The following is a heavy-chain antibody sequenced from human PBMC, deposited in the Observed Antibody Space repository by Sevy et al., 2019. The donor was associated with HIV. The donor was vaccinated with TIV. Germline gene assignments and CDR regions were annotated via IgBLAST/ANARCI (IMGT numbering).Heavy chain of an antibody. J-gene: IGHJ4*02. V-gene: IGHV3-15*01. CDR1: GFTFSNAW. Sequence: GGSLRLSCTASGFTFSNAWMTWVRQAPGKGLEWVGRIRSISDGGTTDYAAPVKERFTNSRDDSKNTLSLQMNSLKNEVTAVYYCTTGGTFGGVIVDFWGRGTLVTVSS. CDR3: TTGGTFGGVIVDF. CDR2: IRSISDGGTT. D-gene: IGHD3-16*02.